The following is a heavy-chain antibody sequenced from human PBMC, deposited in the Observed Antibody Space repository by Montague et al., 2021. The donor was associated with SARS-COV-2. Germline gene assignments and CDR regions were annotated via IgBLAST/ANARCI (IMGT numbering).Heavy chain of an antibody. J-gene: IGHJ5*02. CDR2: INYSGGT. D-gene: IGHD3-10*01. V-gene: IGHV4-59*11. Sequence: SETLSLTCTVSGGSLSDHYWDWIRQPPGKGLEWLAYINYSGGTNSNASLKSRVSMSVDTSKNQFSLKLTSVTAADTAVYYCARAVSVRRAVNSLDPWGQGTLVTVSS. CDR1: GGSLSDHY. CDR3: ARAVSVRRAVNSLDP.